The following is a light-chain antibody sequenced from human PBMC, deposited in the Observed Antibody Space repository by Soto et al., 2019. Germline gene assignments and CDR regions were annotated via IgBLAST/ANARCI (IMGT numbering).Light chain of an antibody. CDR3: QQYGGSSPGYI. V-gene: IGKV3-20*01. CDR2: DTS. CDR1: QSLSSSY. Sequence: DIVLTQSPGTLSLSPGERATLSCRASQSLSSSYLAWYQQKPGQSPRLLMYDTSSRAAGTPDRFSGSGYGTDFTLTISSLELEDFAVYFCQQYGGSSPGYIFGQGTKLEIK. J-gene: IGKJ2*01.